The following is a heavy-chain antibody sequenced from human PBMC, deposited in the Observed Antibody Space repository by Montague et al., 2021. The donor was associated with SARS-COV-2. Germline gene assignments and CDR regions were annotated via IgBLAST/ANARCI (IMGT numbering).Heavy chain of an antibody. CDR3: ARESGSGSYYDYFDY. V-gene: IGHV3-11*01. D-gene: IGHD1-26*01. CDR1: GLTFSDYY. CDR2: ISSSGSTI. Sequence: SPSLSWAASGLTFSDYYMSWIRQAPGKGLEWVSYISSSGSTIYYADSVKGRFTISRDNAKNSLYLQMNSLRAEDTAIYYCARESGSGSYYDYFDYWGQGTLVTVSS. J-gene: IGHJ4*02.